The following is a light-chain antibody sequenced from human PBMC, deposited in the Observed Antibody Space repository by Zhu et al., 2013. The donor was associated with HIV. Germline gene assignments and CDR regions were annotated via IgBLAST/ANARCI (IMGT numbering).Light chain of an antibody. J-gene: IGKJ5*01. V-gene: IGKV4-1*01. CDR2: WAS. CDR3: QRYNNGVIK. CDR1: QSVLYSSNNKNY. Sequence: DIVMTQSPDSLAVSLCERATINCKSSQSVLYSSNNKNYLSWYQQKPGRPPKLLIYWASTRESGVPDRFSGSGSGTDFTLTINNVQAEDVATYYCQRYNNGVIKFGQGTRLEIK.